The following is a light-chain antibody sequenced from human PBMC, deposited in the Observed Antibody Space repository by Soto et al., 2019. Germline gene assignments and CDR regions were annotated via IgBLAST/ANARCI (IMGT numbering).Light chain of an antibody. V-gene: IGKV3-15*01. J-gene: IGKJ2*01. CDR3: QQYSNWPRT. CDR1: QSVSSN. Sequence: EIVMTQSPATLSMSPGERATLSCRTSQSVSSNLAWHQQKPGQAPRLLIYGASTRATGIPARFSGSGSGTEFTLTISSLQSEDFAVYYCQQYSNWPRTFGQGTKLEIK. CDR2: GAS.